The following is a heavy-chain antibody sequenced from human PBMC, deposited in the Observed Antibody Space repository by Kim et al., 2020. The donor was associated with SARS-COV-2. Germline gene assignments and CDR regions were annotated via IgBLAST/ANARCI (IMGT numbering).Heavy chain of an antibody. Sequence: SETLSLTCTVSGGSVSSGSYYWNWIRQPPGKGLEWIGYMYYSGSTNYNPSLKSRVTISVDTSNNQFSLKLSSVTAADTAVYYCARITGNYDRWFDPWGQGTLVTVSS. CDR1: GGSVSSGSYY. CDR2: MYYSGST. J-gene: IGHJ5*02. CDR3: ARITGNYDRWFDP. D-gene: IGHD1-7*01. V-gene: IGHV4-61*01.